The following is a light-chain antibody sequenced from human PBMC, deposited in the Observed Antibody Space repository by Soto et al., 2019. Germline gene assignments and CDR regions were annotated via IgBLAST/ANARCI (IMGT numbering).Light chain of an antibody. CDR3: SSYTSSSTYV. CDR1: SSDVGAYNY. V-gene: IGLV2-14*01. J-gene: IGLJ1*01. CDR2: EVS. Sequence: QSALTQPASVSGSPGQSITISCTGTSSDVGAYNYVSWYQQHPGKAPKLIIYEVSNRPSGVSNHFSGSKSGNTASLTISGLQAEDEADYYCSSYTSSSTYVFGAGTQLTVL.